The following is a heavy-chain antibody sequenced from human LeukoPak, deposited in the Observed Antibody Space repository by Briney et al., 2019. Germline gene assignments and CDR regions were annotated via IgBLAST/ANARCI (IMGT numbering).Heavy chain of an antibody. D-gene: IGHD3-16*02. CDR1: GLTFNKYW. V-gene: IGHV3-7*01. J-gene: IGHJ4*02. CDR3: ARADYDYVWGSYRQYYFDY. Sequence: PGGSLRLSCEASGLTFNKYWMTWVRQAPGKGLEWVANIKQDGSEKNYVDSVKGRFTISRDNAKNSLSLRMNSLSAEDTAVYYCARADYDYVWGSYRQYYFDYWGQGTLVTVSS. CDR2: IKQDGSEK.